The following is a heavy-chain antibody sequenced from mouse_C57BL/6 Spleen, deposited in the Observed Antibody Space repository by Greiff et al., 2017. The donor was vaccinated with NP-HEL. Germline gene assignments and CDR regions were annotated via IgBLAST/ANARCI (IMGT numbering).Heavy chain of an antibody. Sequence: VQLVESGAELAKPGASVKLSCKASGYTFTSYWMHWVNQRPGQGLDWIGYINPSSGYTKYNQKFKDKAKLTADKSSSTAYMQLSSLTYEDSAGYYCARSYDGGFAYWGQGTLVTVSA. J-gene: IGHJ3*01. CDR3: ARSYDGGFAY. V-gene: IGHV1-7*01. CDR1: GYTFTSYW. D-gene: IGHD2-12*01. CDR2: INPSSGYT.